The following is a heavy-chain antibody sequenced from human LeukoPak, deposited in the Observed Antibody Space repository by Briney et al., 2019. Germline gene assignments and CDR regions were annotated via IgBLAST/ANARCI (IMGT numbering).Heavy chain of an antibody. CDR3: ARDYYDSSGFGAFDI. J-gene: IGHJ3*02. D-gene: IGHD3-22*01. V-gene: IGHV1-2*02. Sequence: ASVKVSCKASGYTFTAYYMHWVRQAAGPGLGWMGWINPNSGGTNYAQKFQGRVTMTRDTSISTAYMEPSRLRSDDKAVYYCARDYYDSSGFGAFDIWGQGTMVTVSS. CDR2: INPNSGGT. CDR1: GYTFTAYY.